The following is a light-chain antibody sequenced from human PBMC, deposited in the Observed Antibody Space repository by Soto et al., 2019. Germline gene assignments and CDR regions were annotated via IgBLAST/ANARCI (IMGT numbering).Light chain of an antibody. CDR1: QALLRSNGYNY. V-gene: IGKV2-28*01. CDR3: MQTVQTPIT. J-gene: IGKJ5*01. CDR2: GGS. Sequence: DIVMTQSPLSLTVTPGEPASISGRSSQALLRSNGYNYFNWYLQRPGQSPHLLIYGGSNVAPGVPDRFSGSGSGTDFTLKISRVEADDDGVYYCMQTVQTPITFCQGTRLEIK.